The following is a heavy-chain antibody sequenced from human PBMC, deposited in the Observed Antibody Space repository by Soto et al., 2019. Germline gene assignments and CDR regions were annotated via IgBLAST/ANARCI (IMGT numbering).Heavy chain of an antibody. Sequence: ASVKVSCKASGYTFTSHGISWVRQAPGQRLEWMGWINAGNGNTKYSQKFQGRVTITRDTSASTAYMELSSLRSEDTAVYYCAREMGGGSYWDNWFDPWGQGTLVTVSS. V-gene: IGHV1-3*01. D-gene: IGHD1-26*01. CDR2: INAGNGNT. J-gene: IGHJ5*02. CDR1: GYTFTSHG. CDR3: AREMGGGSYWDNWFDP.